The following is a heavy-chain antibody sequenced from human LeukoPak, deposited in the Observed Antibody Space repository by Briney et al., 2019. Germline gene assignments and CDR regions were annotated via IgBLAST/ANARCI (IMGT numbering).Heavy chain of an antibody. J-gene: IGHJ4*02. CDR3: WAGYVQATSFDY. V-gene: IGHV3-30*02. Sequence: GGSLRLSCAASGFTFSSYGMHWVRQAPGKGLEWVAFIRYDGSNKYYADSVKGRFAISRDNSKNTLYLQMNSLRAEDTAVYYCWAGYVQATSFDYWGQRTLVTVSS. CDR1: GFTFSSYG. D-gene: IGHD3/OR15-3a*01. CDR2: IRYDGSNK.